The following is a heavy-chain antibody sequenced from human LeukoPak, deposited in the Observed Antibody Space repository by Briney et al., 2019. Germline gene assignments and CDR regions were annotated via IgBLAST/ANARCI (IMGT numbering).Heavy chain of an antibody. Sequence: ASVKVSCKASGYSFSSYDINWVRQATGQGREGMGWMNPNSGNTGYAHKFQGRVTMNRNTSINTAYMELSGLISEDTAVYFCTTAGGRPTRYFDYWGQGTLVTVSS. D-gene: IGHD3-9*01. CDR2: MNPNSGNT. CDR3: TTAGGRPTRYFDY. V-gene: IGHV1-8*01. CDR1: GYSFSSYD. J-gene: IGHJ4*02.